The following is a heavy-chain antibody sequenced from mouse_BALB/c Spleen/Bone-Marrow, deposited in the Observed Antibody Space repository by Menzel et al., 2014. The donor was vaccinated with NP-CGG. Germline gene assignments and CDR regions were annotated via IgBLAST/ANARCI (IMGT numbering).Heavy chain of an antibody. J-gene: IGHJ2*01. CDR1: GYTFSNYW. D-gene: IGHD1-1*01. V-gene: IGHV1-9*01. Sequence: QVQLQQSGAELMKPGASVKISCKATGYTFSNYWIDWVKQKPEHGLEWIGEILPGSGTANYNEKFKGKATFTADTSSNTAYMQLSSLTSEDSALYYFARASVVPYYFDFWGQGTTLTVSS. CDR2: ILPGSGTA. CDR3: ARASVVPYYFDF.